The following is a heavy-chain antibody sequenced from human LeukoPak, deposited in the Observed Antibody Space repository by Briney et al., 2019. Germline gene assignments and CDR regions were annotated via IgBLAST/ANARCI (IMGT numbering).Heavy chain of an antibody. Sequence: ASVKVSCKASGGTFSSYAISWVRQAPGQGLEWMGGIIPIFGTANYAQKFQGRVTITADKSTSTAYMELSRLRSDDTAVYYCARLGYCSSTSCYAKSLADYYFDYWGQGTLVTVSS. D-gene: IGHD2-2*01. J-gene: IGHJ4*02. CDR1: GGTFSSYA. CDR3: ARLGYCSSTSCYAKSLADYYFDY. CDR2: IIPIFGTA. V-gene: IGHV1-69*06.